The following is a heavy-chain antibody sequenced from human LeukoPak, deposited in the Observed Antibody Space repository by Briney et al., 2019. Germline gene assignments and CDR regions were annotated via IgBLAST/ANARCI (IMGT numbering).Heavy chain of an antibody. D-gene: IGHD2-2*01. CDR1: GFTFSNDW. Sequence: PGGSLRLSCAASGFTFSNDWMCWVRQAPGKGLEWVASINQDESKKYYADSVKGRFTISRDNAKNSLYLQMSSLTAEDTAIYYCARDHAYRADYWGQGTLVTVSS. J-gene: IGHJ4*02. V-gene: IGHV3-7*01. CDR2: INQDESKK. CDR3: ARDHAYRADY.